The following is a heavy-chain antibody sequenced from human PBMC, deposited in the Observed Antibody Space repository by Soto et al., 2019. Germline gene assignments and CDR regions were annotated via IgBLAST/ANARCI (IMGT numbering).Heavy chain of an antibody. J-gene: IGHJ4*02. CDR2: IYHAGNT. D-gene: IGHD1-20*01. V-gene: IGHV4-59*08. Sequence: QVQLQESGPGLVKDSETLSLTCSVSGDSITAYYWSWIRQSPGKGLEWIGYIYHAGNTNYNPSLRGRGTMSVDTSRHRFSLKLKSVTAADTAIYYCARLNYYFHHWGQGTLVTVSS. CDR3: ARLNYYFHH. CDR1: GDSITAYY.